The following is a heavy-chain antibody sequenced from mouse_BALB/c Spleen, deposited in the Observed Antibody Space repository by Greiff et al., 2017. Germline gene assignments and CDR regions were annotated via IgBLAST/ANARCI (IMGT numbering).Heavy chain of an antibody. Sequence: EVQLQQSGAELVRPGALVKLSCKASGFNIKDYYLHWVKQRPEQGLEWIGWIDPENGNTIYDPKFQGKASITADTSSNTAYLQLSSLTSEDTAVYYCALYGNYSLGYWGQGTTLTVSS. CDR3: ALYGNYSLGY. J-gene: IGHJ2*01. CDR2: IDPENGNT. D-gene: IGHD2-1*01. V-gene: IGHV14-1*02. CDR1: GFNIKDYY.